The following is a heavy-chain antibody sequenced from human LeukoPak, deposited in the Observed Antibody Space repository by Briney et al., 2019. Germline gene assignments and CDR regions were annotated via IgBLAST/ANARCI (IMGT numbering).Heavy chain of an antibody. CDR1: DYTFTSYG. J-gene: IGHJ4*02. D-gene: IGHD2-15*01. CDR2: ISAYNGNT. V-gene: IGHV1-18*01. CDR3: ARGPGLLCSGGGCYRGGSFDY. Sequence: ASVKVSFKASDYTFTSYGISWVRQGPGQGLEWMGWISAYNGNTNYARKLQGRVTMTTDTSTSTAYMELRSLRSDDTAVYYCARGPGLLCSGGGCYRGGSFDYWGQGTLVTVSS.